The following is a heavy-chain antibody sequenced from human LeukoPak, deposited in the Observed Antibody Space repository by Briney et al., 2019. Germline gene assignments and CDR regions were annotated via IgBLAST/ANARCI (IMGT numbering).Heavy chain of an antibody. CDR2: IWYDGSNK. V-gene: IGHV3-33*01. Sequence: GGSLRLSCAASGFTFSSYGMHWVRQAPGKGLEWVALIWYDGSNKYYTDSVKGRLTISRDNSKNTLYLQMNSLRAEDTAVYYCAREGPRGNSQFDYWGQGTLVTVSS. J-gene: IGHJ4*02. CDR3: AREGPRGNSQFDY. D-gene: IGHD2/OR15-2a*01. CDR1: GFTFSSYG.